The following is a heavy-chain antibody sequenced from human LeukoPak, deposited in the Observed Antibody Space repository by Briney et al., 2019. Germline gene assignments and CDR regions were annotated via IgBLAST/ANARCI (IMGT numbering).Heavy chain of an antibody. D-gene: IGHD4-23*01. CDR1: RFTFNSYA. CDR3: TTDGTTVAYGMDV. CDR2: IKSKTDGGTT. J-gene: IGHJ6*02. Sequence: GGSLRLSCAASRFTFNSYAMSWVRQAPGKGLEWVGRIKSKTDGGTTDYAAPVKGRFTISRDDSKNTLYLQMNSLKTEDTAVYYCTTDGTTVAYGMDVWGQGTTVTVSS. V-gene: IGHV3-15*01.